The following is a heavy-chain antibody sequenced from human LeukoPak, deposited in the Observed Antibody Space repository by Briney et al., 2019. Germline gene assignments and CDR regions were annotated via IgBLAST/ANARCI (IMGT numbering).Heavy chain of an antibody. CDR1: GFTFSSYG. J-gene: IGHJ5*02. D-gene: IGHD6-19*01. CDR2: IWYDGSNK. V-gene: IGHV3-33*01. Sequence: PGRSLRLSCAASGFTFSSYGMHWVRQAPGKGLEWVAVIWYDGSNKYYADSVKGRFTISRDNSKNTLYLQMNSLRAEDTAVYYCARVSSSTGYSSGWYPMSPWGQGTLVTVSS. CDR3: ARVSSSTGYSSGWYPMSP.